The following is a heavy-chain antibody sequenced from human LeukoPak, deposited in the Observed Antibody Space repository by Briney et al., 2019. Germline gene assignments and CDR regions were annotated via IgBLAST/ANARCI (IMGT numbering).Heavy chain of an antibody. CDR1: GYTFTSYY. CDR3: AREDKEEGFS. CDR2: IDPSGGST. Sequence: GASVKVSCKASGYTFTSYYKHWVRQAPGQGLEWMGIIDPSGGSTSYAQKFQGRVTMTRDTSTSTVYMELSSLRSEDTAVYYCAREDKEEGFSWGQGTLVTVSS. D-gene: IGHD3-3*01. J-gene: IGHJ1*01. V-gene: IGHV1-46*01.